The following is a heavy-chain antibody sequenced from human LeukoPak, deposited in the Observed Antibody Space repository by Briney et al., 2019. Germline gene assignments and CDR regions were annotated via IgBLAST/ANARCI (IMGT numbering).Heavy chain of an antibody. V-gene: IGHV1-46*01. J-gene: IGHJ4*02. Sequence: ASVKVSCKASGYTFTNYYILWVRQAPGQGLEWMGIINPSGGSTSYAQKVRGRVTMTRDTSTSTVYMELSSLRSEDTAMYYCARGESARRDIAVAGVSDYWGQGTLVTVSS. CDR1: GYTFTNYY. D-gene: IGHD6-19*01. CDR2: INPSGGST. CDR3: ARGESARRDIAVAGVSDY.